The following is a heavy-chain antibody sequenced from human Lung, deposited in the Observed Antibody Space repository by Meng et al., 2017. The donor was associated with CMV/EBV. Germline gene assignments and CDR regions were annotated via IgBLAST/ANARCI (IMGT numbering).Heavy chain of an antibody. D-gene: IGHD6-19*01. J-gene: IGHJ4*02. V-gene: IGHV4-4*02. Sequence: VQLRGSGPSLVKPSGTRSLTCAVSGGSISSSNWWSWVRQPPGKGLEWIGEIYHSGSTNYNPSLKSRVTISVDKSKNQFSLKLSSVTAADTAVYYCASFPPPGKQWLVTDYWGQGTLVTVSS. CDR2: IYHSGST. CDR3: ASFPPPGKQWLVTDY. CDR1: GGSISSSNW.